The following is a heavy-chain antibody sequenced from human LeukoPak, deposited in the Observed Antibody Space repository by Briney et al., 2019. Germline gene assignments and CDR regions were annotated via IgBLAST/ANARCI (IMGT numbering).Heavy chain of an antibody. CDR1: GFTFSSYS. J-gene: IGHJ4*02. CDR3: AREGDYYDSSGYYPQLLDY. Sequence: GGSLRLSCAASGFTFSSYSMNWVRQAPGKGLEWVPSISSSSSYIYYADSVKGRFTISRDNAKNSLYLQMNSLRAEDTAVYYCAREGDYYDSSGYYPQLLDYWGQGTLVTVSS. V-gene: IGHV3-21*01. D-gene: IGHD3-22*01. CDR2: ISSSSSYI.